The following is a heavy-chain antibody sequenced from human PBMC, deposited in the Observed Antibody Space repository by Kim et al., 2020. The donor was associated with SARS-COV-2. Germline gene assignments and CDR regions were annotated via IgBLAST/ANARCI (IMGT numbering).Heavy chain of an antibody. D-gene: IGHD1-26*01. CDR1: GGSVSSSDFY. Sequence: SETLSLTCNVSGGSVSSSDFYWGWIRQSPGKGLEWIAHVHNTGSSFYNASLKSRISVSVDTFKNHLSLKLHSVTAADTAVYFCARVGQVGSYSFFDHWGQGLLDAVSS. V-gene: IGHV4-39*02. J-gene: IGHJ4*02. CDR2: VHNTGSS. CDR3: ARVGQVGSYSFFDH.